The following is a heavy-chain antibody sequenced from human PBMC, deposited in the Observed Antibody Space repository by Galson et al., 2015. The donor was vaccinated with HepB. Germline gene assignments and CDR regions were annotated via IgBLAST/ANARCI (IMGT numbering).Heavy chain of an antibody. J-gene: IGHJ4*02. CDR1: GFTFSNYG. CDR3: AKDPYLYSALAGTMAGFDY. Sequence: CAASGFTFSNYGMHWVRQAPGKGLEWVAVISYDGSNKYYADSVKGRFTISRDNSKNTLYRQMNSLRAEDTALYYCAKDPYLYSALAGTMAGFDYWGQGTLVTVSS. V-gene: IGHV3-30*18. D-gene: IGHD6-19*01. CDR2: ISYDGSNK.